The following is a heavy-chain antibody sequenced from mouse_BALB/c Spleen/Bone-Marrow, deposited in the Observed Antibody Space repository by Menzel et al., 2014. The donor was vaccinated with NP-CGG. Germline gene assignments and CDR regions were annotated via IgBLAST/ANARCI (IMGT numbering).Heavy chain of an antibody. CDR2: ISCYNGAT. Sequence: LVKTGASVKISCKASGYSFTGYYMHWVKQSHGKSLEWIGYISCYNGATSYNQKFKGKATFTVDTSSSTAYMQFNSPTSEDSAVYYCARGHLYLGYGYCDVWCAATTVT. CDR3: ARGHLYLGYGYCDV. CDR1: GYSFTGYY. J-gene: IGHJ1*01. V-gene: IGHV1S34*01. D-gene: IGHD3-1*01.